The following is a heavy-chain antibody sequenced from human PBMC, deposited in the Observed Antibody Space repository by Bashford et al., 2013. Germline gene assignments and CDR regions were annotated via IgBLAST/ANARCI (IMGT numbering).Heavy chain of an antibody. Sequence: VRQAPGKGLEWVSTCSSSGGSTYYADSVKGRLTISRDNSKNTLYLQMHSLSAADTAIYYCARGGDSSGYQSLYFDYWGQGTLVTVSS. CDR2: CSSSGGST. D-gene: IGHD3-22*01. CDR3: ARGGDSSGYQSLYFDY. V-gene: IGHV3-23*01. J-gene: IGHJ4*02.